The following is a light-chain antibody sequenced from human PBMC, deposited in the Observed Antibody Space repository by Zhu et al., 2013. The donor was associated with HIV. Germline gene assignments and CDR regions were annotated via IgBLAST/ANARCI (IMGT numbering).Light chain of an antibody. V-gene: IGKV3-11*01. J-gene: IGKJ4*01. CDR2: DTS. Sequence: EVVLTQSPATLSLSPGERATLSCRASQSVSNYLAWYQQKPGQAPRLLIYDTSNRATGIPARFSGSGSGTDFTLTISRVEPEDFAVYYCQQYGGSPLTFGGGTTVEIK. CDR1: QSVSNY. CDR3: QQYGGSPLT.